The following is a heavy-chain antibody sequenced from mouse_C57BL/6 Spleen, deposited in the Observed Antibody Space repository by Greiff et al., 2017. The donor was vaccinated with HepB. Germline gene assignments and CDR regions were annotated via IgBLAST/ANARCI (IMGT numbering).Heavy chain of an antibody. Sequence: VPLQPSDAELVKPGASVKISCQVSGYTFPAHTIHLIKQRPEQGLEWIGYIYSRDGSTKYNEKFKGKATLTADKSSSTAYMQLNSLTSEDSAVYFWASARLRRRGFDYWGQGTTLTVSS. CDR3: ASARLRRRGFDY. V-gene: IGHV1-78*01. CDR1: GYTFPAHT. CDR2: IYSRDGST. J-gene: IGHJ2*01. D-gene: IGHD2-4*01.